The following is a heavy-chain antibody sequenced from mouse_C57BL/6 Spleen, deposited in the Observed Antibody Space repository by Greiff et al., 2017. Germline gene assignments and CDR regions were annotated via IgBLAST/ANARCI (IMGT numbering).Heavy chain of an antibody. CDR3: ARVYDYEGYYYAMDY. V-gene: IGHV5-17*01. Sequence: DVKLVESGGGLVKPGGSLKLSCAASGFTFSDYGMHWVRQAPEKGLEWVAYISSGSSTIYYADTVKGRFTISRDNAKNTLFLQMTSLRSEDTAMYYCARVYDYEGYYYAMDYWGQGTSVTVSS. CDR2: ISSGSSTI. CDR1: GFTFSDYG. J-gene: IGHJ4*01. D-gene: IGHD2-4*01.